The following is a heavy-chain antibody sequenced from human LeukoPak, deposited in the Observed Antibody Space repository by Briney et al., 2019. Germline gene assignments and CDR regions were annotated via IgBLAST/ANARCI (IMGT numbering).Heavy chain of an antibody. CDR2: ISSSSSYI. CDR1: GFTFSTYS. Sequence: PGGSLRLSCAASGFTFSTYSLNWVRQAPGKGLEWVSYISSSSSYIYYADSVKGRFTISRDNAKNSLYLQMNSLRAEDTAVYYCARDRVVATIGTDAFDIWGQGTMVTVSS. CDR3: ARDRVVATIGTDAFDI. D-gene: IGHD5-24*01. V-gene: IGHV3-21*01. J-gene: IGHJ3*02.